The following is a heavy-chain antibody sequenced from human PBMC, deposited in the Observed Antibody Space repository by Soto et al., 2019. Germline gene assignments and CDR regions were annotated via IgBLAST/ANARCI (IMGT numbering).Heavy chain of an antibody. CDR1: GFTFSSYA. J-gene: IGHJ4*02. CDR3: AKDLYYDFWSGYSGRDYFDY. V-gene: IGHV3-23*01. D-gene: IGHD3-3*01. Sequence: GGSLRLSCAASGFTFSSYAMSWVRQAPGKGLEWVPAISGSGGSTYYADSVKGRFTISRDNSKNTLYLQMNSLRAEDTAVYYCAKDLYYDFWSGYSGRDYFDYWGQGTLVTVSS. CDR2: ISGSGGST.